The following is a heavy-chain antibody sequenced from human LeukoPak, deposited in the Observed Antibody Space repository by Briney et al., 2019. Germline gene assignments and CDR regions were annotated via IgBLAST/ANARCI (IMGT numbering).Heavy chain of an antibody. V-gene: IGHV3-23*01. D-gene: IGHD1-1*01. CDR1: GFTFSSYA. CDR2: ISGSGGST. CDR3: AKSLLQPSGSPFDY. Sequence: GGSLRLSCAASGFTFSSYAMSWVRQAPGKGLEWVSAISGSGGSTYYADSVKGRFAISRDNSKNTLYLQMNSLRAEDTAVYYCAKSLLQPSGSPFDYWGQGTLVTVSS. J-gene: IGHJ4*02.